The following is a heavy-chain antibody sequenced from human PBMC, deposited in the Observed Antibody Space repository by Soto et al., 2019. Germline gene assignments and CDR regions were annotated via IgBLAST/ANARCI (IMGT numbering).Heavy chain of an antibody. CDR2: IIPNFGTA. Sequence: SVKVSCKASGGTFNNYAINWVRQAPGQGLEWMGGIIPNFGTANYAQKFQGRVTMTADKSTSTAYMELSSLRSEDTAVYYCAGAQESVTIFGVVINRNNWLDPWGQGTLVTVSS. D-gene: IGHD3-3*01. CDR3: AGAQESVTIFGVVINRNNWLDP. J-gene: IGHJ5*02. CDR1: GGTFNNYA. V-gene: IGHV1-69*06.